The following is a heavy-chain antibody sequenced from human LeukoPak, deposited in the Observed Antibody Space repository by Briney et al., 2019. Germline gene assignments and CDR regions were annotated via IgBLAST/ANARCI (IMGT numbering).Heavy chain of an antibody. Sequence: PGGSLRLSCAASGFTFSDYCMSWIRQAPGKGLEWVSYISSSGSTIYYADSVKGRFTISRDNAKNSLYLQMNSLRAEDTAVYYCARSWRSGSYSDYWGQGTLVTVSS. D-gene: IGHD3-10*01. CDR3: ARSWRSGSYSDY. CDR1: GFTFSDYC. CDR2: ISSSGSTI. J-gene: IGHJ4*02. V-gene: IGHV3-11*01.